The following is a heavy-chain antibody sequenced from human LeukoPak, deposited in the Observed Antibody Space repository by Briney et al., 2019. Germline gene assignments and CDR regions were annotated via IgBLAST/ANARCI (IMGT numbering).Heavy chain of an antibody. CDR3: AKDLSPYCSGSSCISPFAY. CDR1: GFTFDDFA. Sequence: GGSLSPACAASGFTFDDFAMHWVRQAPGKGLEWVSTISWKSGSIGYADSVKVRFSISRDTANNSLYLQMHSLRPEDTALYYCAKDLSPYCSGSSCISPFAYWARGTLSTVSS. CDR2: ISWKSGSI. J-gene: IGHJ4*02. V-gene: IGHV3-9*01. D-gene: IGHD2-15*01.